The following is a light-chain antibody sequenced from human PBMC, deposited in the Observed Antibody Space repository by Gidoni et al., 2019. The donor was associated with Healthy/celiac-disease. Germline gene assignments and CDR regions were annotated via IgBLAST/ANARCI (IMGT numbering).Light chain of an antibody. V-gene: IGKV1-33*01. CDR3: QQYDNLPLT. J-gene: IGKJ3*01. Sequence: DIQMTQSPSSLSASVGDRVTITCQASQGISNYLNWYQQKPGKAPKLLIYDASNLETGVPSRFSGSGSGTDFTFTISSLQPEDIATYYCQQYDNLPLTFXHXTKVXIK. CDR1: QGISNY. CDR2: DAS.